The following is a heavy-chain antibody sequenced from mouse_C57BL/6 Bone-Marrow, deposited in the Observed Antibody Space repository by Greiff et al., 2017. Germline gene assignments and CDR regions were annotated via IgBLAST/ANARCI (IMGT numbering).Heavy chain of an antibody. D-gene: IGHD2-3*01. Sequence: VQLQQSGAELARPGASVKLSCKASGYTFTSYGISWVKQRTGQGLVWIGEIYPRSGNTYYNEKFKGKATLTADKSSNTAYMQLSSLATEDSAIYYCARDGWYFAVWGTGTTVTVSA. CDR2: IYPRSGNT. J-gene: IGHJ1*03. V-gene: IGHV1-81*01. CDR1: GYTFTSYG. CDR3: ARDGWYFAV.